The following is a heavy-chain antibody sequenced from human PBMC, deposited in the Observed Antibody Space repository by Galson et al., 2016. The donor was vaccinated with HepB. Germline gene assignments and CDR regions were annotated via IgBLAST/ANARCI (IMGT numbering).Heavy chain of an antibody. V-gene: IGHV3-30*18. Sequence: SLRLSCAASGFSFSRYAMHWVRQAPGKGLEWVAVISHEGRKKYYADSVKGRFTISRDNSKNSQELQMSTLRADDTAVYFCAKEGGSRYFDWLLKNGYFQHWGQGTLVTVSS. J-gene: IGHJ1*01. CDR1: GFSFSRYA. D-gene: IGHD3-9*01. CDR3: AKEGGSRYFDWLLKNGYFQH. CDR2: ISHEGRKK.